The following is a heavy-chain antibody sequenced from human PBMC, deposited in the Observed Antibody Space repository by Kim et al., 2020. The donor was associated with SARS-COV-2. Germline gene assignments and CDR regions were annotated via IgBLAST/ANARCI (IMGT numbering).Heavy chain of an antibody. Sequence: SETLSLTCTVSGGSISSGDYYWSWIRQPPGKGLEWIGYIYYSGSTYYNPSLKSRVTISVDTSKNQFSLKLSSVTAADTAVYYCAREVTYYDILTGYYYYYGMDVWGQGTTVTVSS. V-gene: IGHV4-30-4*01. CDR2: IYYSGST. D-gene: IGHD3-9*01. CDR1: GGSISSGDYY. J-gene: IGHJ6*02. CDR3: AREVTYYDILTGYYYYYGMDV.